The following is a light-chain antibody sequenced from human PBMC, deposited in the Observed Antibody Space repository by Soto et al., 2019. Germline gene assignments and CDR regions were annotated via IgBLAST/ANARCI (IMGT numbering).Light chain of an antibody. CDR1: SSDVGGYNY. CDR2: DVS. V-gene: IGLV2-14*01. CDR3: SSYTSSSPPGV. J-gene: IGLJ2*01. Sequence: QSLLTQPASVSGSPGQSITISCTGTSSDVGGYNYVSWYQQHPGKAPKLMIYDVSNRPSGVSNRFSGSKSGNTASLTISGLQAEDEADYYCSSYTSSSPPGVFGGGTKLTVL.